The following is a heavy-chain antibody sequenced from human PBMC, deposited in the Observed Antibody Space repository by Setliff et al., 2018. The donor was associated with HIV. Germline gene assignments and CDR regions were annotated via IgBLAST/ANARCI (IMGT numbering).Heavy chain of an antibody. CDR2: VNTGNGNT. V-gene: IGHV1-3*04. J-gene: IGHJ6*03. Sequence: GASVKVSCKTSGYTFTSYAIHWVRQAPGQRLEWMGWVNTGNGNTKYSQKVQGRVTITRDTSASTVYMELSSLRSEDTAVYYCARGGPVLLWFGELYNYYYYMDVWGKGTTVTVSS. CDR3: ARGGPVLLWFGELYNYYYYMDV. D-gene: IGHD3-10*01. CDR1: GYTFTSYA.